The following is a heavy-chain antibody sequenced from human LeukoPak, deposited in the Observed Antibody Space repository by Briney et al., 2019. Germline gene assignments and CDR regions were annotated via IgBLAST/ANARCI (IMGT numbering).Heavy chain of an antibody. CDR1: GFTFSSYA. J-gene: IGHJ4*02. D-gene: IGHD3-10*01. Sequence: GGSLRLSCAASGFTFSSYAMHWVRQAPGKGLEGVAVISYYGSNKYYADSVKVRFTISRDNDKNTLYLQMNSPRAEDTAVYYCARAPSLLLWFGEYFDYWGQGTLVTVSS. V-gene: IGHV3-30*04. CDR2: ISYYGSNK. CDR3: ARAPSLLLWFGEYFDY.